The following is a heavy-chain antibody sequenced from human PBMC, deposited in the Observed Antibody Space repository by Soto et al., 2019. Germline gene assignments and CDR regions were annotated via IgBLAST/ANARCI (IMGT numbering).Heavy chain of an antibody. CDR3: ARGYGDYVFDI. CDR2: IYYSGST. CDR1: GGSISSYY. J-gene: IGHJ3*02. Sequence: LSLTCTVSGGSISSYYWSWIRQPPGKGLEWIGYIYYSGSTNYNPSLKSRVTISVDTSKNQFSLKLSSVTAADTAVYYCARGYGDYVFDIWGQGTMVTVSS. D-gene: IGHD4-17*01. V-gene: IGHV4-59*01.